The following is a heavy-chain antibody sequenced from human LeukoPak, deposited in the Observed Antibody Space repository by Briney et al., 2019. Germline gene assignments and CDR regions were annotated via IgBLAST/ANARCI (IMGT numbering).Heavy chain of an antibody. CDR3: AGNCGGDCYPDL. CDR2: ISYDGSNK. J-gene: IGHJ4*02. CDR1: GFTFSSYG. V-gene: IGHV3-30*03. D-gene: IGHD2-21*02. Sequence: GGSLRLSCAASGFTFSSYGMHWVHQAPGKGLEWVAVISYDGSNKYYADSMKGRFTISRDNSKNTLYLQMNSLRAEDTAVYYCAGNCGGDCYPDLWGQGTLVTVSS.